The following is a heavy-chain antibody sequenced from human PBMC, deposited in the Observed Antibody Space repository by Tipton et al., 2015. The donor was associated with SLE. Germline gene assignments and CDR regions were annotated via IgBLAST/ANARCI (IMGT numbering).Heavy chain of an antibody. CDR2: IYYSGST. V-gene: IGHV4-59*08. Sequence: TLSLTCTVSGGSISSHYWSWIRQPPGKGLEWIGYIYYSGSTNYNPSLKSRVTISVDTSKNHFSLKLSSVTAADTAVYYCARAPRDDYGAYTWFDPWGQGTLVTVSS. CDR1: GGSISSHY. CDR3: ARAPRDDYGAYTWFDP. J-gene: IGHJ5*02. D-gene: IGHD4-17*01.